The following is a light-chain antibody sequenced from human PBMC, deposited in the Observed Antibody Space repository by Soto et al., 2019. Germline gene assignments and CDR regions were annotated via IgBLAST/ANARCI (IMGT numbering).Light chain of an antibody. CDR1: SSDVGAYNY. V-gene: IGLV2-14*01. J-gene: IGLJ1*01. CDR3: SSYTSATTYV. CDR2: DVS. Sequence: QSALTQPASVSGSPGQSITISCTGTSSDVGAYNYDSWYQQYPGEAPKVIIYDVSHRPAGVSNRFSGSTSGNTASLTISGLQNQAAADYYCSSYTSATTYVFGTGTKVTVL.